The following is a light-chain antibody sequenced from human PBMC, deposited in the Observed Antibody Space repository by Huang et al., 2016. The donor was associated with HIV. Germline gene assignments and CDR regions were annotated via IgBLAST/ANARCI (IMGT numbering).Light chain of an antibody. CDR1: QSLLHSNGYNY. J-gene: IGKJ5*01. Sequence: IVMTQSPLSLPVTPGEPASLSCRSSQSLLHSNGYNYLDWYLQKPGQSPQLLIYLGSNRASGVPARFSGSGSGTDFPLRISRVEAEDVWIYYCMQALQTITFGQGTRLE. CDR3: MQALQTIT. V-gene: IGKV2-28*01. CDR2: LGS.